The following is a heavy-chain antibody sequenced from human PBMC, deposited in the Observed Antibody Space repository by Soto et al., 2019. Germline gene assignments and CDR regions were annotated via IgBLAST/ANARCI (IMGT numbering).Heavy chain of an antibody. J-gene: IGHJ6*02. Sequence: ASVKVSCTASGYTFTTYDISWVRQAPGQGLEWMGRISTYNGNTNYPQSLQGRLTMTTGTSTTTAYMELRSLRSDDTAVYYCARDPYHVLMVNAPNLYGMDVWGQGTTVTVSS. V-gene: IGHV1-18*01. CDR1: GYTFTTYD. CDR3: ARDPYHVLMVNAPNLYGMDV. CDR2: ISTYNGNT. D-gene: IGHD2-8*01.